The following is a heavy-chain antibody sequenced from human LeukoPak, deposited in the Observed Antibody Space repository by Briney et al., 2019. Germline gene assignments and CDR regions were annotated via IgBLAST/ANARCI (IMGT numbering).Heavy chain of an antibody. Sequence: GGSLRLSCAASGFTFSSYGMHWVRQAPGKGLEWVAVIWYDGSNKYYADSVKGRFTISRDNSKNTLYLQMNSLRAEDTAVYYCARDEGYCSSTSCCPTPYGMDVWGQGTTVTVSS. V-gene: IGHV3-33*01. CDR1: GFTFSSYG. D-gene: IGHD2-2*01. J-gene: IGHJ6*02. CDR2: IWYDGSNK. CDR3: ARDEGYCSSTSCCPTPYGMDV.